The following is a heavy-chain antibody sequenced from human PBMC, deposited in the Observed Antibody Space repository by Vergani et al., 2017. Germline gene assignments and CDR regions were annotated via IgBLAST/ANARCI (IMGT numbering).Heavy chain of an antibody. J-gene: IGHJ4*02. CDR1: GGSFSGYY. V-gene: IGHV4-34*01. D-gene: IGHD5-18*01. CDR2: INHSGST. Sequence: QVQLQQWGAGLLKPSETLSLTCAVYGGSFSGYYWSWIRQPPGKGLEWIGEINHSGSTNYNPSLKSRFTISVDTSKNQFSLKLSSVTAADTAVYYCARGGGPGAIQLWFGYWGQGTLVTVSS. CDR3: ARGGGPGAIQLWFGY.